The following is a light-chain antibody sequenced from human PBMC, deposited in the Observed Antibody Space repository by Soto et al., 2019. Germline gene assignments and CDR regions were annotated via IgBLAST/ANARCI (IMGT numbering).Light chain of an antibody. Sequence: QLVLTQSPSASASLGASVKLTCTLSSWLSNYAIAWHQQQPEKGPRYLMKLNSDGSHSTGDGIPDRFSGSSSGAERYLTISSLQSEDEADYYCQTWGSGIRVFGGGTKLTVL. CDR3: QTWGSGIRV. CDR1: SWLSNYA. CDR2: LNSDGSH. J-gene: IGLJ3*02. V-gene: IGLV4-69*01.